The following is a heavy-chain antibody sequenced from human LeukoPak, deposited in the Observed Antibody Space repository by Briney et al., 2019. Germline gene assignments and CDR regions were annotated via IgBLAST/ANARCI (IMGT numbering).Heavy chain of an antibody. CDR3: AKGPKENWYFDL. CDR2: MNWLSDFK. CDR1: GFNFYDSA. V-gene: IGHV3-9*03. J-gene: IGHJ2*01. Sequence: PGRSLRLSCAASGFNFYDSAIHWVRHAPGKGLEWVSAMNWLSDFKAYADSVKGRFTISRDNDKNSVHLQMNSLRPEDMAVYYCAKGPKENWYFDLWGRGTLVTVSS.